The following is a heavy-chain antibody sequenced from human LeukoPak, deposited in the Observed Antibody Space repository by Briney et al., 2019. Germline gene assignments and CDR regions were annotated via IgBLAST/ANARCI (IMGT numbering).Heavy chain of an antibody. D-gene: IGHD1-1*01. CDR3: ARGTGTTSGGLDYFDY. V-gene: IGHV3-13*05. CDR1: GFTFSNYD. CDR2: IGTAGAP. J-gene: IGHJ4*02. Sequence: SGGSLRLSCAASGFTFSNYDIHWVRQATGKGLEWVSGIGTAGAPYYPGSVKGRFTISRENAKNSLYLQMNSLRAGVTAVYYCARGTGTTSGGLDYFDYWGQGTLVTVSS.